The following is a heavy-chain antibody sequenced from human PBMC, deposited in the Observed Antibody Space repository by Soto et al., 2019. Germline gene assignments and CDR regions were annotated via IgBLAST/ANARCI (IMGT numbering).Heavy chain of an antibody. CDR2: IIVGSGNA. CDR3: ARDPHYYSRGAY. D-gene: IGHD2-21*01. CDR1: GFTFTSSA. J-gene: IGHJ4*02. V-gene: IGHV1-58*02. Sequence: ASVKVSCKASGFTFTSSAMQWVRQARGQGLEWIGWIIVGSGNANYAQKFQGRVTMTRDTSTSTVYMELSSLRSEDTAVYYCARDPHYYSRGAYWGQGTLVTVSS.